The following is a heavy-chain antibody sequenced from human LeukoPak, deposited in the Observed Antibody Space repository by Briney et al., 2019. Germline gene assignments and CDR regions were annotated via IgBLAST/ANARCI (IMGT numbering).Heavy chain of an antibody. CDR2: INQDGSEK. Sequence: GGSLRLSCAASGFTLITYWMTWVRQAPGKGLEWVANINQDGSEKYYVGSVKGRFTISRDNARNSLYLQMNSLRAEDTAVYYCAKASGGATDYWGQGTLVTVSS. D-gene: IGHD1-26*01. CDR1: GFTLITYW. CDR3: AKASGGATDY. J-gene: IGHJ4*02. V-gene: IGHV3-7*01.